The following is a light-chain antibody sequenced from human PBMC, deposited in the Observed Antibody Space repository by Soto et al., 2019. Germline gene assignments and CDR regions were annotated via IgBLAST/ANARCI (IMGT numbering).Light chain of an antibody. CDR3: AAWDDSLNAVV. CDR1: SSNIGRNT. CDR2: SNN. V-gene: IGLV1-44*01. J-gene: IGLJ2*01. Sequence: QSVLTQPPSASGTPGQRVTIYCSGSSSNIGRNTVNWYQQLPGTAPKVLIYSNNQRPSGVPDRLSGSKSGTSASLAISGLQSEDEAEYYCAAWDDSLNAVVFGGGTKLTVL.